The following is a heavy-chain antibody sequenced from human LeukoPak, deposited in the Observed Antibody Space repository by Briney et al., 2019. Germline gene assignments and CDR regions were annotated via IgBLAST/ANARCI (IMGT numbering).Heavy chain of an antibody. CDR3: ARDAPLGYSSGWYLWSDWFDP. D-gene: IGHD6-19*01. CDR2: IGGSGSII. CDR1: GFTFSDYY. V-gene: IGHV3-11*01. Sequence: PGGSLRLSCAASGFTFSDYYMGWIRQAPGKGLEWLSYIGGSGSIIFYADSVKGRFTISRDNAKNSLFLQMNSLRAEDTAVYYCARDAPLGYSSGWYLWSDWFDPWGQGTLVTVSS. J-gene: IGHJ5*02.